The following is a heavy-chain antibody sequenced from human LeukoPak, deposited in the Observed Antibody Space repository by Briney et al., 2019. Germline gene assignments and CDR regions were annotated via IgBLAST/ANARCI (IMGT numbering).Heavy chain of an antibody. Sequence: GRSLRLSCAASGFTFSSYGTHWVRQAPGKGLEWVAVIWYDGSNKYYADSVKGRFTISRDNSKNTLYLQMNSLRDEDTAVYYCARDHNTLLYYDSSGTFDYWGQGTLVTVSS. D-gene: IGHD3-22*01. CDR2: IWYDGSNK. J-gene: IGHJ4*02. V-gene: IGHV3-33*01. CDR1: GFTFSSYG. CDR3: ARDHNTLLYYDSSGTFDY.